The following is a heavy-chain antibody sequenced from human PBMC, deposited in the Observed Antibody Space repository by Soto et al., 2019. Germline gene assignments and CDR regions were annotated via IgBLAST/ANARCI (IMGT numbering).Heavy chain of an antibody. CDR2: IMPILDTT. CDR3: ARGSTTDDAFDI. D-gene: IGHD1-1*01. Sequence: ASVKVSCKASGGTFSPYPITWVRQAPGQGLEWMGRIMPILDTTNYAQKFQDRVTITADKSTSTVYMVLSSLNSEDTATYYCARGSTTDDAFDIWGQGTVVTVSS. J-gene: IGHJ3*02. CDR1: GGTFSPYP. V-gene: IGHV1-69*08.